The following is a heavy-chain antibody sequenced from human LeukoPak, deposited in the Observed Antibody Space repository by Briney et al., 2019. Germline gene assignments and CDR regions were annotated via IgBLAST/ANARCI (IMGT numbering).Heavy chain of an antibody. V-gene: IGHV1-18*01. J-gene: IGHJ5*02. CDR3: ARDFAHRWVVTTHIGLDP. Sequence: ASVKVSCKASGGTFSSYAISWVRQAPGQGLEWMGWISAYNGYTNYAQKLQGRVTMTTDASTSTAYMELRSLRSDDTAVYYCARDFAHRWVVTTHIGLDPWGQGTLVTVSS. CDR2: ISAYNGYT. CDR1: GGTFSSYA. D-gene: IGHD2-21*02.